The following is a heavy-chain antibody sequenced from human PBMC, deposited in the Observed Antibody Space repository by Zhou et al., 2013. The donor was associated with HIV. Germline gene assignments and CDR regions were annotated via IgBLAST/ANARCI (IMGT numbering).Heavy chain of an antibody. J-gene: IGHJ2*01. CDR1: GNTFSSYA. CDR3: ARVTTVVTRYWYFDL. V-gene: IGHV1-69*12. D-gene: IGHD4-17*01. Sequence: QVQLVQSGAEVKKPGSSVKVSCKTSGNTFSSYAISWVRQAPGQGLEWMGGIIPIFDTPNYAQKFQGRVTITADESTSTAYMELSSLRSEDTAVYYCARVTTVVTRYWYFDLWGRGTLVTVSS. CDR2: IIPIFDTP.